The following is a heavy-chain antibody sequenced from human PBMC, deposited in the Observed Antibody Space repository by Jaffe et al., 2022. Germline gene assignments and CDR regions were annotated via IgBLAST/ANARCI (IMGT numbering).Heavy chain of an antibody. CDR1: GGSFSGYY. V-gene: IGHV4-34*01. CDR3: ASGGGPNGYCSGGSCYWVSFGY. CDR2: INHSGST. Sequence: QVQLQQWGAGLLKPSETLSLTCAVYGGSFSGYYWSWIRQPPGKGLEWIGEINHSGSTNYNPSLKSRVTISVDTSKNQFSLKLSSVTAADTAVYYCASGGGPNGYCSGGSCYWVSFGYWGQGTLVTVSS. D-gene: IGHD2-15*01. J-gene: IGHJ4*02.